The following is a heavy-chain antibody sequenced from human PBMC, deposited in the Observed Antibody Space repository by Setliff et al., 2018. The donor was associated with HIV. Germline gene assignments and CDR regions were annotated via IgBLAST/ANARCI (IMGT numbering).Heavy chain of an antibody. CDR2: IIPIFGTT. CDR1: GSTFSSYP. CDR3: ARGRNYDSSGYGDYYYYMDV. V-gene: IGHV1-69*13. Sequence: SVKVSCKASGSTFSSYPISWVRQAPGQGLEWMGGIIPIFGTTHYAQKFQGRVTVTADESTSTAHMQLSSLRSDDTAVYYCARGRNYDSSGYGDYYYYMDVWGKGTTVTVSS. J-gene: IGHJ6*03. D-gene: IGHD3-22*01.